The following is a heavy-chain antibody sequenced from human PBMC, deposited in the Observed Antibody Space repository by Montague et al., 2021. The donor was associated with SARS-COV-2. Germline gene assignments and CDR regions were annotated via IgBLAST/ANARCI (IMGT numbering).Heavy chain of an antibody. J-gene: IGHJ6*03. V-gene: IGHV4-39*07. CDR1: GGSISSSSNY. D-gene: IGHD3-3*01. CDR3: ARGIFTIPFIPAHYYMDV. CDR2: IYYSGST. Sequence: SETLSLTCTVSGGSISSSSNYWGWIRRPPGKGLEWIGNIYYSGSTYYNPSLKSRVTISVDTSKNQFSLKLSSVTAADTAVYYCARGIFTIPFIPAHYYMDVWGKGTTVTVSS.